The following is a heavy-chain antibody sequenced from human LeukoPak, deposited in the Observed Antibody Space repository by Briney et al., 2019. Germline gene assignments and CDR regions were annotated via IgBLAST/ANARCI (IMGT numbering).Heavy chain of an antibody. Sequence: ASVKVSCKASGYTFTNYGINWVRQAPGQGLEWMGWISGYNGNTNFAQKLQGRVTMTTDTSTSTAYMELRSLGSDDTAVYYCARGSVGTASWFDPWGQGTLVTVSS. CDR3: ARGSVGTASWFDP. V-gene: IGHV1-18*01. CDR2: ISGYNGNT. CDR1: GYTFTNYG. J-gene: IGHJ5*02. D-gene: IGHD5-12*01.